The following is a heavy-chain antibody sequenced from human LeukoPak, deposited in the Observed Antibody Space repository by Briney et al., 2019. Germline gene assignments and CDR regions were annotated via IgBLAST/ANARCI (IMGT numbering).Heavy chain of an antibody. V-gene: IGHV3-21*01. Sequence: PGGSLRLSCAASGFTFSSYSMNWVRQAPGKGLEWVSSISSSSSYIYYADSVKGRFTISRDNAKNSLYLQMNSLRAEDTAVYYCARPEYGSGNYYYYYGMDVWGKGTTVTVSS. CDR3: ARPEYGSGNYYYYYGMDV. CDR2: ISSSSSYI. D-gene: IGHD3-10*01. CDR1: GFTFSSYS. J-gene: IGHJ6*04.